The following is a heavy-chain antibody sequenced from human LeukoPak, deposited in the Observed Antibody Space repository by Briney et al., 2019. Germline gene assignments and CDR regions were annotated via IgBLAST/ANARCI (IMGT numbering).Heavy chain of an antibody. Sequence: GASVKVSCKASGYTFTDYYMHWVRQAPGQGLEWMGWINPNSGGTNYVQKFQGRVTMTRDTSISTVYMELTRLRSDDTAFYYCAGDGNFDYWGQGTLVTVSS. D-gene: IGHD1-14*01. CDR1: GYTFTDYY. CDR3: AGDGNFDY. J-gene: IGHJ4*02. CDR2: INPNSGGT. V-gene: IGHV1-2*02.